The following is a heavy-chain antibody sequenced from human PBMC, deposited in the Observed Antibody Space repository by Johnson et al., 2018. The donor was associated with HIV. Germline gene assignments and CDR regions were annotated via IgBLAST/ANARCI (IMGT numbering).Heavy chain of an antibody. CDR2: ISGSGGST. Sequence: VQLVESGGGLVQPGGSLRLSCAASGFTFSSYAMSWVRQAPGKGLEWVSAISGSGGSTYYADSVKGRFTISRDNSKNTLYLQMNSLGAEDTAVYYCAKEISRSVVGASDAFDIWGQGTMVTVSS. V-gene: IGHV3-23*04. D-gene: IGHD1-26*01. CDR1: GFTFSSYA. J-gene: IGHJ3*02. CDR3: AKEISRSVVGASDAFDI.